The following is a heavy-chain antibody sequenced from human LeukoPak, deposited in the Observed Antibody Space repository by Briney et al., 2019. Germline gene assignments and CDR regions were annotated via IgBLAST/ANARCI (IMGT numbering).Heavy chain of an antibody. CDR1: GYSISSAYS. Sequence: SETLSLTCVVSGYSISSAYSGGWIRQPPGKGLEWIGSIYHSGNTYYNPSLKSRVTISVDTSKDQFSLKLSSVTAADTALYYCVRHKDYYYYYIDVWGKGTTVTVSS. CDR3: VRHKDYYYYYIDV. J-gene: IGHJ6*03. V-gene: IGHV4-38-2*01. CDR2: IYHSGNT.